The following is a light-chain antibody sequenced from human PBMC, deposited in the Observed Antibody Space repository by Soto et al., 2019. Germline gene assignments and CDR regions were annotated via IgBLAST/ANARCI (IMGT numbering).Light chain of an antibody. V-gene: IGKV3-15*01. Sequence: EIVMTQSPATLSVSPGERATISCRASQSVSSNLAWYQQKPGQAPRLLIYGASNRATGIPARFSGSGSGTEFTLTISSLQSEDFAVYYCRQYNNWPTFGQGTKVEIK. J-gene: IGKJ1*01. CDR1: QSVSSN. CDR2: GAS. CDR3: RQYNNWPT.